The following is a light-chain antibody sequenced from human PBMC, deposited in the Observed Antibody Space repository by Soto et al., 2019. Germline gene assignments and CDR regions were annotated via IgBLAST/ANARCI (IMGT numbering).Light chain of an antibody. J-gene: IGKJ5*01. Sequence: IGWTHTPGTLSLSPGERATLSCRAGQSVSSNYLAWYQQKPGQAPRLLIYAASSRATGIQDRFSGSGSGTDFTLTIDGLEPEDFVVYYCQEYGYSPITFGEGARLEIK. CDR3: QEYGYSPIT. CDR2: AAS. V-gene: IGKV3-20*01. CDR1: QSVSSNY.